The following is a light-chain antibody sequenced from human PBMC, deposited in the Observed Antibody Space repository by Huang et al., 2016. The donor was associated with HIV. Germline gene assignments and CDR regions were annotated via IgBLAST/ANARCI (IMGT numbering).Light chain of an antibody. CDR3: QQYNDFRST. CDR1: QIVSSH. Sequence: ETVMTQSPVTLSVSPGDRASLSCRSSQIVSSHLPWYQQKPGQAPRLRIYAASTRATGVPARFSGSGAGTEFTLTISTLQSEDSAVYYCQQYNDFRSTFGPGTRVEIK. V-gene: IGKV3-15*01. CDR2: AAS. J-gene: IGKJ3*01.